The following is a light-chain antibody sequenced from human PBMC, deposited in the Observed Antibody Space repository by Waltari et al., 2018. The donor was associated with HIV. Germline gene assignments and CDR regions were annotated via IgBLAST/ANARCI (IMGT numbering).Light chain of an antibody. J-gene: IGKJ2*01. CDR3: MQSLQVLGT. Sequence: ILMTQSPDALSVTPGQSASMFCKSSQSLLHTNGKTYLYWYLKRPGQPPQLLIYEASYRFSGVSERFSGSGSGTNFTRRISRVEAEDVGIYYCMQSLQVLGTFGQGTKLEI. V-gene: IGKV2D-29*01. CDR2: EAS. CDR1: QSLLHTNGKTY.